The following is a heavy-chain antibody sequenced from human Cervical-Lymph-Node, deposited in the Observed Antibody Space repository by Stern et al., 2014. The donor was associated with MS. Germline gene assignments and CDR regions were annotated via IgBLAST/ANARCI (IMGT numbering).Heavy chain of an antibody. CDR2: IANSGSSM. Sequence: EVQMLESGGGLVPPGGSLRLSWAASGFTFSDYSMNWVRQAPGKGLEWVSSIANSGSSMYYGDSVKGRFTISRGNAKNTLYLQMDSLSAEDTATYFCASTLHGGLYNWFDPWGQGTLVTVSS. J-gene: IGHJ5*02. CDR3: ASTLHGGLYNWFDP. CDR1: GFTFSDYS. D-gene: IGHD2-2*01. V-gene: IGHV3-21*01.